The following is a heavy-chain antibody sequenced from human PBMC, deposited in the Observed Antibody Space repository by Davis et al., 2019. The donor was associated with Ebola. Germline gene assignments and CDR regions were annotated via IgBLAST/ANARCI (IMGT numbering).Heavy chain of an antibody. CDR3: ARGSIVVVPAALIDYYYYYGMDV. CDR1: GGSISSYY. Sequence: MPGGSLRLSCTVSGGSISSYYWSWIRQPPGKGLEWIGYIYYSGSTNYNPSLKSRVTISVDTSKNQFSLKLSSVTAADTAVYYCARGSIVVVPAALIDYYYYYGMDVWGQGTTVTVSS. CDR2: IYYSGST. V-gene: IGHV4-59*01. J-gene: IGHJ6*02. D-gene: IGHD2-2*01.